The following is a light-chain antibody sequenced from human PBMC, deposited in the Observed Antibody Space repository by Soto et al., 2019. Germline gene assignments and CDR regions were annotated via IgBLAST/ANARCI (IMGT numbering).Light chain of an antibody. CDR3: CSYAGSSTSLYV. V-gene: IGLV2-23*02. CDR2: EVS. J-gene: IGLJ1*01. CDR1: SSDVGSYNL. Sequence: QSALTQPASVSGSPGQSITISCTGTSSDVGSYNLVSWYQQHPGKAPKLMIYEVSKRPSGVSNRFSGSKSGNTASLTISGLQAEDEADYYCCSYAGSSTSLYVFGTGTKHRP.